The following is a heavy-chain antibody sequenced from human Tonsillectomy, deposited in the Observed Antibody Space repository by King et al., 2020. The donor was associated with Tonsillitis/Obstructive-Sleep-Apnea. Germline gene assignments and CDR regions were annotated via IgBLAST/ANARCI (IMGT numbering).Heavy chain of an antibody. CDR1: GFVFSNYI. CDR3: ARDRRAWGAEAGEGLDY. CDR2: IWYDGDNK. Sequence: VQLVESGGGVVQPGRSLRLSCAASGFVFSNYIMHWVRQAPGKGLEWVATIWYDGDNKYYADSVKGRLSISRDNSKNTVYLQMNSVGAEDTAVYYCARDRRAWGAEAGEGLDYWGQGTLVTVSS. J-gene: IGHJ4*02. D-gene: IGHD6-13*01. V-gene: IGHV3-33*01.